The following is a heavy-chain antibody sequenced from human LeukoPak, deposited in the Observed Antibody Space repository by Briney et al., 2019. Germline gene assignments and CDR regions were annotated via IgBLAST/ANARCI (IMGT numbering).Heavy chain of an antibody. J-gene: IGHJ6*01. V-gene: IGHV3-9*01. D-gene: IGHD2-2*01. CDR2: IYWGSDRI. CDR3: LKDLSPGGLDV. CDR1: GFSLKDRA. Sequence: PGGSLRLSCAASGFSLKDRAMHWVRQAPGKGLEWVSGIYWGSDRIDYADAVKGRFTISRDNAKNSLYLQMNSLRPADTALYYCLKDLSPGGLDVWGPGTTVTVSS.